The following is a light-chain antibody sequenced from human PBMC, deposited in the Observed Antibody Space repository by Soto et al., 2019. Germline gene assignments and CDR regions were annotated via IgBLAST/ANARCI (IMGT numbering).Light chain of an antibody. CDR3: QQYDNVPLT. CDR1: QDITND. CDR2: EAS. V-gene: IGKV1-33*01. J-gene: IGKJ4*01. Sequence: DIQMTQSPSSLSASVGDRVTITCQASQDITNDLNWYQQKPGKAPTVLIYEASNLKTGVPSRFSGSGSGTDFTFTISSLQTEDIATYFCQQYDNVPLTFGGGTKVEIK.